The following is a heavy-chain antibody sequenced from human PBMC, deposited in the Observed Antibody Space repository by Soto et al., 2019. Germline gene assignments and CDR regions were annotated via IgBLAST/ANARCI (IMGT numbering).Heavy chain of an antibody. D-gene: IGHD3-22*01. V-gene: IGHV3-23*01. CDR1: GFTFSSYA. J-gene: IGHJ4*02. CDR3: ASVIITTTDY. Sequence: CGTLRLSCAASGFTFSSYAMSWVRQAPGKGLEWVSAISGSGGSTYYADSVKGRFTISRDNSKNRLYLQMNSLRAEDTAVYYCASVIITTTDYWDPRXLLTVCS. CDR2: ISGSGGST.